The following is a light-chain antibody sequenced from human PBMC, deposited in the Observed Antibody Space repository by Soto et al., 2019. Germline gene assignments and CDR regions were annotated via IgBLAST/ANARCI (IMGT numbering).Light chain of an antibody. J-gene: IGLJ1*01. V-gene: IGLV2-11*01. CDR3: CSYAGSRYV. CDR2: DVS. Sequence: QSVLTQPRSVSGSPGQSVTISCTGTSSDVGDYNYVSWYQQHPGKAPKLMIYDVSKRPSGVPDRFSGSKSGNTASLTISGLQAEDEADYYCCSYAGSRYVFGTGT. CDR1: SSDVGDYNY.